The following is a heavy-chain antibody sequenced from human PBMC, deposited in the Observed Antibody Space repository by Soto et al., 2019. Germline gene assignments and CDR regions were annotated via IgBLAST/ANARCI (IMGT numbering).Heavy chain of an antibody. J-gene: IGHJ4*02. D-gene: IGHD6-13*01. V-gene: IGHV3-21*01. CDR3: AREPEGIAAALDY. Sequence: EVQLVESGGGLVKPGGSLRLSCAASGFTFRTYGMNWVRRAPGGGLEWVASISSSGSCIYYAESVKGRFTNSRDDAEKSLYLQMNSLRAEDTALYYCAREPEGIAAALDYWGRGTLVTVSS. CDR2: ISSSGSCI. CDR1: GFTFRTYG.